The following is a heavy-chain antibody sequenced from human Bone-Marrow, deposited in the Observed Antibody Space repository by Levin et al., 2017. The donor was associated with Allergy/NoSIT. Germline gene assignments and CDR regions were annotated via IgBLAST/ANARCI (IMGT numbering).Heavy chain of an antibody. CDR3: ARTGGTLLEWPAYDY. V-gene: IGHV4-30-4*01. CDR2: ISNSGST. Sequence: PSETLSLTCSVSGGSIRSGDDYWSWIRQHPGEGLEWIGYISNSGSTYYNPSLKSRLTISVDTSKNQISLKLRSVTAADTAVYYCARTGGTLLEWPAYDYWGQGALVTVSS. CDR1: GGSIRSGDDY. J-gene: IGHJ4*02. D-gene: IGHD3-3*01.